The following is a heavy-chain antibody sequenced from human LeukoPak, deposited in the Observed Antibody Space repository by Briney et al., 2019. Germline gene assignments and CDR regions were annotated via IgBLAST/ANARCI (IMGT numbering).Heavy chain of an antibody. V-gene: IGHV3-11*01. CDR2: ITSSGDDI. Sequence: WIRQAPGKGLEWVAYITSSGDDIYYADSVKGRFTISRDNAKNALFLRMNSLRVEDTATYYCASDIVVTSGDFWGQGTLVSVSS. CDR3: ASDIVVTSGDF. J-gene: IGHJ4*02. D-gene: IGHD5-12*01.